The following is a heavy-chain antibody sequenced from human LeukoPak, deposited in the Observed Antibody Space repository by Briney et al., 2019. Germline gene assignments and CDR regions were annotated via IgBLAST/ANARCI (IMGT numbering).Heavy chain of an antibody. CDR3: ARGGVTMVRGVIVLYGMDV. V-gene: IGHV4-30-2*01. D-gene: IGHD3-10*01. CDR2: IYHSGST. J-gene: IGHJ6*02. CDR1: GGSISSGGYS. Sequence: SETLSLTCAVSGGSISSGGYSWSWIRQPPGQGLEWIGYIYHSGSTYYNPSLKGRVTISVDRSKNQFSLKLSSVTAADTAVYYCARGGVTMVRGVIVLYGMDVWGQGTTVTVSS.